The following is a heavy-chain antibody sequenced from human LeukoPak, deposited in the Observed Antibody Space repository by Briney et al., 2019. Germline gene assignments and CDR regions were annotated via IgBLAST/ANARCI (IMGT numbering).Heavy chain of an antibody. V-gene: IGHV4-34*01. J-gene: IGHJ4*02. Sequence: SETMSPTCAVYGGSVSGYYWSWIRQPPGKGREWMGEINHSGRTNYNPSLKSRVTISVDTSKKQFSLKRSSVTDANAAEYCGASTHASSTGFLDYWGQGTLVTVSS. CDR2: INHSGRT. D-gene: IGHD2-2*01. CDR1: GGSVSGYY. CDR3: ASTHASSTGFLDY.